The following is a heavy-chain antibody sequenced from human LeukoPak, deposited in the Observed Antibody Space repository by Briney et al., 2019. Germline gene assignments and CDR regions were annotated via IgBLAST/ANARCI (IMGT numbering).Heavy chain of an antibody. J-gene: IGHJ4*02. D-gene: IGHD1-1*01. V-gene: IGHV3-7*01. Sequence: GGSLRLSCAASGFTFSSYWTNWVRQAPGKGLEWVANIKQDGSEKFYVDSVKGRFTISRDNAKNSLYLQMNSLRAEDTAVNYCASLGNWGQGTLVTVSS. CDR2: IKQDGSEK. CDR1: GFTFSSYW. CDR3: ASLGN.